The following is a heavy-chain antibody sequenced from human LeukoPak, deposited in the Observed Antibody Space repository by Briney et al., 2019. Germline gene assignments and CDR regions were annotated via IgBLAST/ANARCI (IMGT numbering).Heavy chain of an antibody. Sequence: SETLSLTCTVSGGSISISYWRWMREPPGRGLEGMGYIYYSGGPKHNPYLKSRVIISIDRPKTQISIQVRSVTAADTALYYCARMGTDSRGWYGEDYYYYYMDVWGTGTTVTVSS. V-gene: IGHV4-59*08. CDR3: ARMGTDSRGWYGEDYYYYYMDV. D-gene: IGHD6-19*01. CDR2: IYYSGGP. J-gene: IGHJ6*03. CDR1: GGSISISY.